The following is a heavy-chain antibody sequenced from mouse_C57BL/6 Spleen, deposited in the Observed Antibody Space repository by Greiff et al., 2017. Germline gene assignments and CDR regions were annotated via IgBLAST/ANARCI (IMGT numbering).Heavy chain of an antibody. CDR3: ARHATMITTEPSLFDY. CDR2: FYPGSGSI. D-gene: IGHD2-4*01. CDR1: GYTFTEST. Sequence: QVQLQQSGAELVKPGASVKLSCKASGYTFTESTIHWVKQRSGQGLEWIGWFYPGSGSIKYNEKFKDKATLTADKSSSTVYMELSRLTSEDSAVYFWARHATMITTEPSLFDYWGQGTTLTVSS. V-gene: IGHV1-62-2*01. J-gene: IGHJ2*01.